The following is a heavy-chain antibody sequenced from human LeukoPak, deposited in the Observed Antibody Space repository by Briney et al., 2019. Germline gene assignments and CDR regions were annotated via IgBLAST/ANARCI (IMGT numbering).Heavy chain of an antibody. CDR2: IRYDGSIQ. J-gene: IGHJ4*02. Sequence: GGSLRLSCAASGFTFSSSGMHWVRQAPGKGLEWVAFIRYDGSIQYYADSVKGRFTLSRDNSKNTLYLQMNSLRAEDTAMYYCAKGKYQLLYGYYFDYWGQGTLVTVSS. CDR3: AKGKYQLLYGYYFDY. D-gene: IGHD2-2*02. V-gene: IGHV3-30*02. CDR1: GFTFSSSG.